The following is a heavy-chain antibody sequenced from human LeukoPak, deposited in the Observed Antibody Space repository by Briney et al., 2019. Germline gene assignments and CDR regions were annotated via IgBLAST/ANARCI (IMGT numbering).Heavy chain of an antibody. Sequence: GRSLRLSFAASGVTFSSYGMHWVRQAPGKGLEWVAVIWYDGSNKYYADSLKGRFTISRDNSKTTLSLQMNRLRAEDRAVYYCARRFRYRYGIDYWGQGTLVTVSS. CDR3: ARRFRYRYGIDY. J-gene: IGHJ4*02. V-gene: IGHV3-33*01. CDR2: IWYDGSNK. D-gene: IGHD5-18*01. CDR1: GVTFSSYG.